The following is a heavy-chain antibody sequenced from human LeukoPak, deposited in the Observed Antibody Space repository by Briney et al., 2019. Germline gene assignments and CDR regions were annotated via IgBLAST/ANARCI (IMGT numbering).Heavy chain of an antibody. D-gene: IGHD6-19*01. Sequence: SVKVSCKASGGTFSSYAISWVRQAPGQGLEWMGGIIPIFGTANYAQKFQGRVTMTRNTSISTAYMELSSLRSEDTAVYYCARGPRMVAVAGFPRGNWFDPWGQGTLVTVSS. CDR3: ARGPRMVAVAGFPRGNWFDP. CDR1: GGTFSSYA. V-gene: IGHV1-69*05. CDR2: IIPIFGTA. J-gene: IGHJ5*02.